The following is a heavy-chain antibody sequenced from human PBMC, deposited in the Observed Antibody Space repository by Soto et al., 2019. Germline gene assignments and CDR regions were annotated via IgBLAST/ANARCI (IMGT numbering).Heavy chain of an antibody. CDR3: AREGYSSSLIWNWSDP. V-gene: IGHV4-34*01. Sequence: PSETLSLTCSVYGGSFSGYYWSWIRQPPGKGLEWIGEINHSGSTNYNPSLKSRVTISVDTSKNQFSLKLSSVTAADTAVYYCAREGYSSSLIWNWSDPWGKGTLVTVSS. CDR1: GGSFSGYY. J-gene: IGHJ5*02. CDR2: INHSGST. D-gene: IGHD6-13*01.